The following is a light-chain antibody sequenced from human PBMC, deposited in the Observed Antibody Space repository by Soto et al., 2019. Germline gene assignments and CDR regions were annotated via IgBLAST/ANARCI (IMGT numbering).Light chain of an antibody. CDR1: QSVRNNF. J-gene: IGKJ1*01. V-gene: IGKV3-20*01. CDR2: DTS. Sequence: EIVLTQSPGTLSLSPGERATHSCRASQSVRNNFLAWYQQKPGQAPRLLIYDTSIRATGIPDRFSGSGSGTDFTLTISRLEPEDFAVYHCQQYGSSPKTFGQGTKVEIK. CDR3: QQYGSSPKT.